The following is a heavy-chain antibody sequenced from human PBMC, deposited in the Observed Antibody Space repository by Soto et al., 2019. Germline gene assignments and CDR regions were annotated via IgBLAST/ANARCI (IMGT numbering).Heavy chain of an antibody. CDR1: GFTFSSYA. J-gene: IGHJ6*04. CDR3: AKDWGLNDVRFDLDV. D-gene: IGHD7-27*01. V-gene: IGHV3-23*01. Sequence: GGSLRLSCAAYGFTFSSYAMSWVRQAPGKGLEWVSAISVSGGRTYYADSVTGRCTISRDKSKNTLYLQMNSLRAEDTAVYYCAKDWGLNDVRFDLDVWGKGTTVTVSS. CDR2: ISVSGGRT.